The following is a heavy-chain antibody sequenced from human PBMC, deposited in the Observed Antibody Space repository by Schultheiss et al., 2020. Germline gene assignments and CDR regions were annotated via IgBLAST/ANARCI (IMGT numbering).Heavy chain of an antibody. D-gene: IGHD6-19*01. CDR3: ARRYSSGWYFDY. CDR2: ISGSGGST. V-gene: IGHV3-23*01. CDR1: GFTFSSYA. J-gene: IGHJ4*02. Sequence: GGSLRLSCAASGFTFSSYAMSWVRQAPGKGLEWVSAISGSGGSTYYADSVKGRFTISRDNSKNTLYLQMNSLRAEDTAVYYCARRYSSGWYFDYWGQGTLVTVSS.